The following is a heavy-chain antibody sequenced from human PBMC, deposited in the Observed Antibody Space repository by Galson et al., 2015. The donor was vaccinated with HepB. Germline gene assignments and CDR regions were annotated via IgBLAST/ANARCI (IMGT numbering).Heavy chain of an antibody. J-gene: IGHJ4*02. CDR1: GFTFSTYS. CDR2: ISSSGSYI. D-gene: IGHD6-13*01. CDR3: ARGGPPSSSWYAYFDY. V-gene: IGHV3-21*01. Sequence: SLRLSCAASGFTFSTYSMNWVRQAPGKGLEWVSSISSSGSYIYYADSVKGRFTISRDNAKNSLYLQMNSLRAEDTAIYYCARGGPPSSSWYAYFDYWGQGALVTVSS.